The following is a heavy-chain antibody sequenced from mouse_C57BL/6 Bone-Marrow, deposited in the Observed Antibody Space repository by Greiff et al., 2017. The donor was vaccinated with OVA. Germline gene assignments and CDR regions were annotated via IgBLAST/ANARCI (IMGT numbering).Heavy chain of an antibody. CDR1: GYTFTSYW. Sequence: QVQLQQPGAELVMPGASVKLSCKASGYTFTSYWMHWVKQRPGQGLEWIGEIDPSDSYTNYNQKLKGKSTLTVDKSSSTAYMQLSSLTSEDSAVYYCARVKTGTDWFAYWGQGTLVTVSA. CDR2: IDPSDSYT. V-gene: IGHV1-69*01. CDR3: ARVKTGTDWFAY. J-gene: IGHJ3*01. D-gene: IGHD4-1*01.